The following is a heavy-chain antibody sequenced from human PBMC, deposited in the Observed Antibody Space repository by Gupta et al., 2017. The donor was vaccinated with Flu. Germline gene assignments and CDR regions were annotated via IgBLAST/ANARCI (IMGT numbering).Heavy chain of an antibody. CDR3: ARGHWNYDY. J-gene: IGHJ4*02. CDR1: Y. V-gene: IGHV4-34*01. Sequence: YWSWVRQPPGKGLEWIGEINHSGSTNYNPSLKSRVTISVDTSKNQFSLELSSVTAADTAVYYCARGHWNYDYWGQGTLVTVSS. CDR2: INHSGST. D-gene: IGHD1-7*01.